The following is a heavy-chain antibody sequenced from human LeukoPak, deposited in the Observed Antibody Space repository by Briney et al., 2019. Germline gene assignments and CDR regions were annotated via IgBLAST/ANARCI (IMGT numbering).Heavy chain of an antibody. CDR2: IYYSGNT. V-gene: IGHV4-61*01. CDR1: GGSVSSGSYY. J-gene: IGHJ4*02. Sequence: PSETLSRTCTVSGGSVSSGSYYWRWIRQPPGKGLEWIGYIYYSGNTNYNPSLKSRVSISVDTSKNQFSLKVSSVTAADTAVYYCARGGTRAVASSLDYWGQGTLVTVSS. D-gene: IGHD6-19*01. CDR3: ARGGTRAVASSLDY.